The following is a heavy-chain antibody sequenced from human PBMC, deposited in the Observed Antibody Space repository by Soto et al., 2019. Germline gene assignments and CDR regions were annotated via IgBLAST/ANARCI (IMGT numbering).Heavy chain of an antibody. J-gene: IGHJ6*02. CDR3: ARDTVTSLTPYQGFYYYGTDV. Sequence: WVSLRLSCTASGFRFSSYTMHLLRRATGKGLEWVGIISFDGSRKYYADWLKGRIVISRDNSKDSLYMQMDTLRSDETAIYYCARDTVTSLTPYQGFYYYGTDVWGQGTTVTVSS. CDR2: ISFDGSRK. CDR1: GFRFSSYT. D-gene: IGHD2-2*01. V-gene: IGHV3-30*09.